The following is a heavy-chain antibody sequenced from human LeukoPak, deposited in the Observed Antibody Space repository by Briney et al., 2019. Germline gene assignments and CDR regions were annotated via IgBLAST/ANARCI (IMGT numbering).Heavy chain of an antibody. CDR1: GFTFDDYG. D-gene: IGHD3-16*02. Sequence: GSLRLSCAASGFTFDDYGMSWVRQAPGKGLEWVASISYTGHTQYNPSLKSRVTISIDTSKHQFSLKMASVTAADTAVYFCAREPPWGGNLNDAFDLWGHGTMVTVSS. V-gene: IGHV4-38-2*02. CDR3: AREPPWGGNLNDAFDL. CDR2: ISYTGHT. J-gene: IGHJ3*01.